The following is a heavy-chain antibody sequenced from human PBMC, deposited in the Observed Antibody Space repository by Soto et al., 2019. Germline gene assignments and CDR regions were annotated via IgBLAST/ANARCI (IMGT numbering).Heavy chain of an antibody. CDR1: GYTFTAYY. Sequence: QVQLVQSGTEVKMPGASVKVSCSTVGYTFTAYYIHWVRQAPGQGLEWMGWINPDNGGTNYAQTFQGMVTLTRDTSTSTAYMELNSLTSDDTAVYFCARTSTIPDRPDFDYWGQGTLVTVSS. D-gene: IGHD6-6*01. J-gene: IGHJ4*02. CDR3: ARTSTIPDRPDFDY. CDR2: INPDNGGT. V-gene: IGHV1-2*02.